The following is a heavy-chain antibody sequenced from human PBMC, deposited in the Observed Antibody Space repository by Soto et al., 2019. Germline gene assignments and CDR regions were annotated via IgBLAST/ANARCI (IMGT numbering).Heavy chain of an antibody. CDR1: GFTFSTYS. D-gene: IGHD1-26*01. Sequence: QVQLLESGGGVVQPGGSLRLSCVASGFTFSTYSTHWVRQAPGRGLEWLTIISYDGMNKYYADSVKGRITISRDNSRNTVCLQMNSLRTEDTALYYCARDPDISGSYRYYFDNWGQGTLVTVSS. CDR3: ARDPDISGSYRYYFDN. J-gene: IGHJ4*02. CDR2: ISYDGMNK. V-gene: IGHV3-30*14.